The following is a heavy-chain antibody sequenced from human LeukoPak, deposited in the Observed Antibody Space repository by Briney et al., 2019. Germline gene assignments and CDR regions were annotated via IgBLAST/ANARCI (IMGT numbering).Heavy chain of an antibody. D-gene: IGHD2-15*01. J-gene: IGHJ5*02. Sequence: PSETLSLTCAVYGGSFSGYYWSWIRQPPGKGLEWIGEINHSGSTNYNPSLKSRVTISVDTSKNQFSLKLSSVTAADTAVYYCARGRVERYCSGGSCSRTGSWFDPWGQGTLVTVSS. CDR1: GGSFSGYY. V-gene: IGHV4-34*01. CDR2: INHSGST. CDR3: ARGRVERYCSGGSCSRTGSWFDP.